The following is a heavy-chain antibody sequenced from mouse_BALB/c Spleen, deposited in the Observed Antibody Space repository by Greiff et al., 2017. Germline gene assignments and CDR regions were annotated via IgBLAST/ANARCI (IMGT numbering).Heavy chain of an antibody. J-gene: IGHJ2*01. V-gene: IGHV1-7*01. Sequence: VKVVESGAELAKPGASVKMSCKASGYTFTSYWMHWVKQRPGQGLEWIGYINPSTGYTEYNQKFKDKATLTADKSSSTAYMQLSSLTSEDSAVYYCARRAYYGNYLDYWGQGTTLTVSS. CDR1: GYTFTSYW. CDR3: ARRAYYGNYLDY. D-gene: IGHD2-10*01. CDR2: INPSTGYT.